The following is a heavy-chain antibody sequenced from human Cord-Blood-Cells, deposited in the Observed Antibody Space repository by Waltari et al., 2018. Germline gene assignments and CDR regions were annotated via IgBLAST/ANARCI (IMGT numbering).Heavy chain of an antibody. CDR1: GGSISSRSYY. CDR2: IYYSGST. J-gene: IGHJ3*02. Sequence: QLQLQESGPGLVKPSETLSLTCTVSGGSISSRSYYWGWIRQPPGKGLEWIGSIYYSGSTYYNPSLKSRVTISVDTSKNQFSLKLSSVTAADTAVYYCARHSGQWLNAFDIWGQGTMVTVSS. D-gene: IGHD6-19*01. CDR3: ARHSGQWLNAFDI. V-gene: IGHV4-39*01.